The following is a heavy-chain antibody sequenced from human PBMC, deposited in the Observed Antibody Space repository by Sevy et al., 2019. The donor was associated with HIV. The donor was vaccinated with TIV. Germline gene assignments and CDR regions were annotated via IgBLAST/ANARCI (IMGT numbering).Heavy chain of an antibody. Sequence: GPLRLSCAASGFTFSAYSMNWVRQAPGKGLEWVSYISSSSGTIYYADSVKGQFTISRDNAKSSLYLQMNGLRAEDTAVYYCARAGGDCYSKNECWFVSWGQGTLVTVSS. CDR1: GFTFSAYS. CDR3: ARAGGDCYSKNECWFVS. J-gene: IGHJ5*01. CDR2: ISSSSGTI. D-gene: IGHD2-21*01. V-gene: IGHV3-48*01.